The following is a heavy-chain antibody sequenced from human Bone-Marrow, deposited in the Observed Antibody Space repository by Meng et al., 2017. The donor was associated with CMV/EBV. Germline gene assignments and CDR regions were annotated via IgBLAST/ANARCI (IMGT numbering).Heavy chain of an antibody. CDR1: GGSISSSSYY. V-gene: IGHV4-39*07. J-gene: IGHJ4*01. CDR3: ARDNGGYYDFWSGYYYFDY. Sequence: SETLSLTCTVSGGSISSSSYYWGWIRQPPGKGLEWIGSIYYSGSTYYNPSLKSRVTISVDTSKNQFSLKLSSVTAADTAVYYCARDNGGYYDFWSGYYYFDYWGHGTLVTVSS. CDR2: IYYSGST. D-gene: IGHD3-3*01.